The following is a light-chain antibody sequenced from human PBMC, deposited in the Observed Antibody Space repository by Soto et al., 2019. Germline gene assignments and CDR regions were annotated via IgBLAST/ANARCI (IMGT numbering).Light chain of an antibody. CDR2: DAS. Sequence: VFSQAPVTLSLSPGERATLSCRASQSVSSYFAWYQQKPGQAPNLLIYDASNRATGIPARFSGSGSGTDFTLTISSLEPEDFAVYYCQQRSTWPVTFGQGTKVDIK. CDR3: QQRSTWPVT. CDR1: QSVSSY. V-gene: IGKV3-11*01. J-gene: IGKJ1*01.